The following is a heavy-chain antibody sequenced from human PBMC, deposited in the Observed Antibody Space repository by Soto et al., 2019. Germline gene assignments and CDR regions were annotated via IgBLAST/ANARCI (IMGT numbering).Heavy chain of an antibody. CDR2: IIPVSGAA. D-gene: IGHD2-2*01. J-gene: IGHJ4*02. CDR1: GGTFGSYA. V-gene: IGHV1-69*01. Sequence: QVQLVQSGAEVKKPGSSVKVSCKASGGTFGSYAFSWVRQAPGQGLEWMGGIIPVSGAAHYAQKFQGRVTLPAVASSCSASLVLSSLSSQDTAVYYCATALGCRSTSCTLDYWGQGTRVIVSS. CDR3: ATALGCRSTSCTLDY.